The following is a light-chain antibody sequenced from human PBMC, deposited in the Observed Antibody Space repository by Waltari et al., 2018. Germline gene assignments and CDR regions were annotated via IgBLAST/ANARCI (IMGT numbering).Light chain of an antibody. V-gene: IGLV4-60*03. Sequence: QPVLTQSSSASASLGSSVNLTCTLSSGLGSSVIASHTQQPGKAPRYLMKLEGSGSYNKGSGVPDRFSGSSSGADRYLTISNLQSEDEADYYCETCDTNTLWVFGGGTKLTVL. J-gene: IGLJ2*01. CDR3: ETCDTNTLWV. CDR1: SGLGSSV. CDR2: LEGSGSY.